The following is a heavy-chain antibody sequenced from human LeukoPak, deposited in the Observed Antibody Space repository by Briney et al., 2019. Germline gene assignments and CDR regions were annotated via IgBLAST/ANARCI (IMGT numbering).Heavy chain of an antibody. CDR2: IYYSGST. CDR1: GGSISSSSYY. V-gene: IGHV4-39*01. D-gene: IGHD4-17*01. Sequence: PSETLFLTCTVSGGSISSSSYYWGWIRQPPGKGLEWIGSIYYSGSTYYNPSLKSRVTISVDTSKNQFSLKLSSVTAADTAVYYCARTYDYFDYWGQGTLVTVSS. J-gene: IGHJ4*02. CDR3: ARTYDYFDY.